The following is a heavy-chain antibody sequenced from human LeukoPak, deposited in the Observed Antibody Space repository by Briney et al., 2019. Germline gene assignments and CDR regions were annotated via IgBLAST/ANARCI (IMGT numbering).Heavy chain of an antibody. CDR2: ITATGSTT. CDR1: GFTFSRNA. Sequence: SGGSLRLSCAASGFTFSRNAMSWVRQAPGKGLEWVSYITATGSTTYYADSLKGRFTISRDTARSFVYLQMHSLRVDDTAVYYCARRTLITPGGFDYWGRGTLVSVSS. D-gene: IGHD3-10*01. J-gene: IGHJ4*02. V-gene: IGHV3-48*03. CDR3: ARRTLITPGGFDY.